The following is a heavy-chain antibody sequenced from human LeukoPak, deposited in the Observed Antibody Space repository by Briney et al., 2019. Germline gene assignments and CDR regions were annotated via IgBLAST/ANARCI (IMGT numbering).Heavy chain of an antibody. D-gene: IGHD2-15*01. V-gene: IGHV4-59*01. Sequence: SETLSLTCTVSGSSISTYYWSWIRQPPGKGLEWIGYIYYDGSTIYNPSLKSRVTISVDTSKNQFSLKLSSVTAADTAVYYCARCSSGGSCYVVEWGQGALVTVSS. J-gene: IGHJ4*02. CDR3: ARCSSGGSCYVVE. CDR2: IYYDGST. CDR1: GSSISTYY.